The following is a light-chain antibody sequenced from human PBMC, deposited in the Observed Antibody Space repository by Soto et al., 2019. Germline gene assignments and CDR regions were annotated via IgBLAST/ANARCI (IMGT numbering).Light chain of an antibody. CDR1: SSDVGSYFY. Sequence: QSALTQPPSASGSPGQSVTISCAGTSSDVGSYFYVSWYQQHPGKAPKLMIYEVTKRSSGVPDRFSVSKSGNTASLTVSGLQVEDEADYFCSIYAGGNSVIFGGGTKLTVL. CDR3: SIYAGGNSVI. J-gene: IGLJ2*01. V-gene: IGLV2-8*01. CDR2: EVT.